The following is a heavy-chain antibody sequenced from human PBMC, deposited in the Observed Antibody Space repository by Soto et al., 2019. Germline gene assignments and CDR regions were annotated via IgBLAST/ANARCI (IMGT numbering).Heavy chain of an antibody. J-gene: IGHJ4*02. CDR3: ARGGRETGAPDY. Sequence: SVKVSCKASGGTFSSYAISWVRQAPGQGLEWMGGIIPIFGTANYAQKFQGRVTITADESTSTAYMELSSLRAEDTAVYYCARGGRETGAPDYWGQGTLVTVSS. CDR2: IIPIFGTA. V-gene: IGHV1-69*13. CDR1: GGTFSSYA. D-gene: IGHD1-1*01.